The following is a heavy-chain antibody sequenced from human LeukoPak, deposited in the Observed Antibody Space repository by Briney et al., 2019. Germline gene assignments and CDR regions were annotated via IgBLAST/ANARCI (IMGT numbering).Heavy chain of an antibody. CDR1: GGSISSYC. V-gene: IGHV4-59*05. CDR2: IYYSGST. CDR3: ARVTQWLVQGHWFDP. Sequence: PSEALSLTCTVSGGSISSYCWSWIRQPPGKGLEWIGSIYYSGSTYYNPSLKSRVTISVDTSKNQFSLKLSSVTAADTAVYYCARVTQWLVQGHWFDPWGQGTLVTVSS. J-gene: IGHJ5*02. D-gene: IGHD6-19*01.